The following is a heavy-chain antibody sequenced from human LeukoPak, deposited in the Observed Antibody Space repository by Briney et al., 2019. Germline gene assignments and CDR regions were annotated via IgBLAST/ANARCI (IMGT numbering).Heavy chain of an antibody. D-gene: IGHD3-3*01. CDR3: ARERYDFWSGYFLL. CDR1: GFTLSSYW. Sequence: GGSLRLSCAASGFTLSSYWMRWVRHAPGKGLVWVSRINTDGSSTNYADSVKGRFTISRDNAKNTLYLQMNSLRAEDTAVYYCARERYDFWSGYFLLWGQGTLVTVSS. V-gene: IGHV3-74*01. J-gene: IGHJ4*02. CDR2: INTDGSST.